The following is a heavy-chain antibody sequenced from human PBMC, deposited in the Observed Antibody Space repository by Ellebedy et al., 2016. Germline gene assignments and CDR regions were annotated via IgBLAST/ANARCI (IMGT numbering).Heavy chain of an antibody. V-gene: IGHV3-23*01. CDR3: AKGQWYTSGWYYDY. Sequence: GGSLRLSXAASGFTFSSYAMTWVRQAPGKGLEWVSGISASGRSTYYADSVKGRFTVSRDNSKNTLYLQMNSLRAEDTAVYYCAKGQWYTSGWYYDYWGQGTLVTVSS. CDR2: ISASGRST. J-gene: IGHJ4*02. D-gene: IGHD6-19*01. CDR1: GFTFSSYA.